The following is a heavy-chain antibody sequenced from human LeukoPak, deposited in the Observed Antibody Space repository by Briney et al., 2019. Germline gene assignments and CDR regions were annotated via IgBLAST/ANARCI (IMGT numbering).Heavy chain of an antibody. V-gene: IGHV3-21*01. J-gene: IGHJ3*02. Sequence: GGSLRPSCAASGFTFSSYSMNWVRQAPGKGLEWVSSISSSSSYIYYADSVKGRFTISRDNAKNSLYLQMNSLRAEDTAVYYCAREGPYYDFWSGPSAHAFDIWGQGTMVTVSS. D-gene: IGHD3-3*01. CDR2: ISSSSSYI. CDR1: GFTFSSYS. CDR3: AREGPYYDFWSGPSAHAFDI.